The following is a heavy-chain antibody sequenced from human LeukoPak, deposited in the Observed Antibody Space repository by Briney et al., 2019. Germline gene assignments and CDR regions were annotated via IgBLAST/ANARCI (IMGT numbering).Heavy chain of an antibody. D-gene: IGHD5-12*01. CDR1: GPTVGSNH. J-gene: IGHJ4*02. CDR3: GRSYSGCYHLCDF. V-gene: IGHV3-66*02. Sequence: GGSLRLSCAASGPTVGSNHMTWVRQAPNKGLEWVSIFYAAGTIYYAASVKGRFTVSSDNSMNTLYLQMDNLRPEDTGVYYCGRSYSGCYHLCDFLGQGTLVTVSS. CDR2: FYAAGTI.